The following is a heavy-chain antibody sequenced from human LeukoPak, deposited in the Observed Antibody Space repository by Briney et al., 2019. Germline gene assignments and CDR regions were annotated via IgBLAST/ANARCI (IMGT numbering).Heavy chain of an antibody. CDR3: AKEAQGCSITSCYFDS. CDR2: ISGSGGNT. Sequence: GGSLRLSCAASGFTFSNYAMRWVRQAPGEGLEWVSAISGSGGNTYYADSVRGRFTISRDNSKNTLFLQMNSLRAEDTAVYYCAKEAQGCSITSCYFDSWGQGTLVTVSS. V-gene: IGHV3-23*01. D-gene: IGHD2-2*01. J-gene: IGHJ4*02. CDR1: GFTFSNYA.